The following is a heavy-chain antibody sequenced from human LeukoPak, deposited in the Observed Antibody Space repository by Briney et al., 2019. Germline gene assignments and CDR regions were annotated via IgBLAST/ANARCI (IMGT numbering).Heavy chain of an antibody. CDR3: AKDLTRGSGWPIDY. Sequence: PGGSLRLSCAASGFTFDDYAMHCVRQAPGKGLEWVSLISGDGGSTYYADSVRGRFTISRDNSKNSLYLQMNSLRTEDTALYYCAKDLTRGSGWPIDYWGQGTLVTVSS. D-gene: IGHD6-19*01. CDR1: GFTFDDYA. CDR2: ISGDGGST. J-gene: IGHJ4*02. V-gene: IGHV3-43*02.